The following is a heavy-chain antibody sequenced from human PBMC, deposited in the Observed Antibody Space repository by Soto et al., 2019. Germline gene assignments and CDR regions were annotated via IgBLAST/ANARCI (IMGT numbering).Heavy chain of an antibody. Sequence: GGSLRLSCAASGFTFSSYGMHWVRQAPGKGLEWVAVIWYDGSNKYYADSVKGRFTISRDNSKNTLYLQMNSLRAEGTAVYYCARETRQQLVLGWFDPWGQGTLVTVSS. CDR1: GFTFSSYG. CDR3: ARETRQQLVLGWFDP. J-gene: IGHJ5*02. D-gene: IGHD6-13*01. V-gene: IGHV3-33*01. CDR2: IWYDGSNK.